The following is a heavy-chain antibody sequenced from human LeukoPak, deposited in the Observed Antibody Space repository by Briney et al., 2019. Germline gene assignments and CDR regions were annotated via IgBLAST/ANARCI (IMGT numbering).Heavy chain of an antibody. D-gene: IGHD3-3*01. V-gene: IGHV3-21*01. CDR3: ANDFWIGYPVD. CDR1: GFTFSSYS. Sequence: GGSLRLSCAASGFTFSSYSMNWVRQAPGKGLEWVSSISSSSSYIYYADSVKGRFIISRDNAKNSLYLQMNSLRAEDTAVYYCANDFWIGYPVDWGQGTLVTVSS. J-gene: IGHJ4*02. CDR2: ISSSSSYI.